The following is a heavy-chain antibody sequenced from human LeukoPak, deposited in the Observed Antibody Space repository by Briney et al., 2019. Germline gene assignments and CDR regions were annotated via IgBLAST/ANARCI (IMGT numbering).Heavy chain of an antibody. J-gene: IGHJ4*02. D-gene: IGHD5-12*01. CDR3: ARRQYSGYDFDF. V-gene: IGHV5-51*01. Sequence: GESLKISCKASGYIFTNYWIGWVRQMPGKGLEWMGIIYPRDSDTRYSPSFQGQVTVSADKSISTTYLQWNTLEDSDTAMYYCARRQYSGYDFDFWGQGTLVTVSS. CDR2: IYPRDSDT. CDR1: GYIFTNYW.